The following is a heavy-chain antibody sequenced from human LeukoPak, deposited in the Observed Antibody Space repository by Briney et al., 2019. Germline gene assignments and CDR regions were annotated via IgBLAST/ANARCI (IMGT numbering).Heavy chain of an antibody. D-gene: IGHD6-13*01. CDR3: ARDRGTAGAFDI. V-gene: IGHV1-69*05. Sequence: SVKVSCKASGGTFSSYAISWVRQAPGQGLEWMGRIIPIFGTANYAQKFQGRVTITTDESTSTACMELSSLRSEDTAVYYCARDRGTAGAFDIWGQGTMVTVSS. J-gene: IGHJ3*02. CDR1: GGTFSSYA. CDR2: IIPIFGTA.